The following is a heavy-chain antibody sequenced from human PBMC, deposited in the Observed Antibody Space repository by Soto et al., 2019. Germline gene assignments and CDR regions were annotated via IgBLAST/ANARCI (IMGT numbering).Heavy chain of an antibody. V-gene: IGHV4-31*03. D-gene: IGHD1-26*01. CDR1: GGSISSGGYY. CDR3: AREGGIVGATAADY. Sequence: QVQLQESGPGLVKPSQTLSLTCTVSGGSISSGGYYWSWIRQHPGKGLEWIGYIYYSGSTYYNPSVKSRVTISVDTSKNQFSLKLSSVTAADTAVYSCAREGGIVGATAADYWGQGTLVTVSS. CDR2: IYYSGST. J-gene: IGHJ4*02.